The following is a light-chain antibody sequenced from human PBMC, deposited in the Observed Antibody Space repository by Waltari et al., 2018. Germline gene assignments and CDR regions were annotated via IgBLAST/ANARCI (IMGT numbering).Light chain of an antibody. J-gene: IGKJ1*01. CDR3: HQYSTTPWT. V-gene: IGKV4-1*01. CDR1: QSVFNSVNNKNY. CDR2: WAS. Sequence: DIVMTQSPDSLAVSLGERATIHRHSSQSVFNSVNNKNYLAWYQQKPGQPPKLLIYWASARESGVPDRFSGSGSGTDFTLTITSLQAEDVAVYYCHQYSTTPWTFGQGTKVEI.